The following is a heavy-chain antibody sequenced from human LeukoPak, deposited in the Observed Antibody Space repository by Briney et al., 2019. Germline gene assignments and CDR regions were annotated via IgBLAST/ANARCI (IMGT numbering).Heavy chain of an antibody. V-gene: IGHV4-39*01. CDR2: IYYSGTT. CDR3: ARHGDGSGTYSYYSLDY. D-gene: IGHD3-10*01. J-gene: IGHJ4*02. Sequence: SETLSLTCSVSGGSISSNGYYWGWLRQPPGKGLEWIGTIYYSGTTYYNPSLKSRLTISVDTSKNQFSLNLTSVTAPDTAVYYCARHGDGSGTYSYYSLDYWGQGTLVTASS. CDR1: GGSISSNGYY.